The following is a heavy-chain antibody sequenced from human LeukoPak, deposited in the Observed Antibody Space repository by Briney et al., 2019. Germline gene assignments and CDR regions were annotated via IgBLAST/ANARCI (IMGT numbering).Heavy chain of an antibody. J-gene: IGHJ4*02. CDR1: GFTFSSYA. CDR3: AKSGVRGQYYFDS. CDR2: LSGRTYNT. Sequence: GGSLRLSCAASGFTFSSYAIIWVRQAPGKGLEWVSALSGRTYNTYHADSVKGRFTISKGNSKNTVYLQMNSLRAEDTAVYYCAKSGVRGQYYFDSWGQGTLVTVSS. V-gene: IGHV3-23*01. D-gene: IGHD1-26*01.